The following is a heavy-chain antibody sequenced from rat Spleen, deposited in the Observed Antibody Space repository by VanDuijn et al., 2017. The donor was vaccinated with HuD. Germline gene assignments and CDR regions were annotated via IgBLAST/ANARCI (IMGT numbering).Heavy chain of an antibody. J-gene: IGHJ2*01. CDR1: GFTFSDYY. Sequence: EVQLVETGGGLVEPGRSLKLSCVASGFTFSDYYMAWVRQAPKKGLEWVAYISYDGGSTYYRDSVKGRFTLSRDNANSTLYLQMGSLRSEDTATYYCATRHDYFDYWGPGVMVTVSS. CDR2: ISYDGGST. V-gene: IGHV5-20*01. CDR3: ATRHDYFDY.